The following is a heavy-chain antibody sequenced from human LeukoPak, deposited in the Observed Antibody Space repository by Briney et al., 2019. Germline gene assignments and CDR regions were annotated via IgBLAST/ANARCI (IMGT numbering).Heavy chain of an antibody. CDR3: ARDPIDYGMDV. CDR1: GGSISIYY. V-gene: IGHV4-59*12. J-gene: IGHJ6*02. Sequence: SETLSLTCTVSGGSISIYYWSWVRQPPGKGLEWIGYIYQSGNTDYNPSLKSRVTISVDTSKNQFSLKLSSVTAADTAVYYCARDPIDYGMDVWGQGTTVTVSS. CDR2: IYQSGNT.